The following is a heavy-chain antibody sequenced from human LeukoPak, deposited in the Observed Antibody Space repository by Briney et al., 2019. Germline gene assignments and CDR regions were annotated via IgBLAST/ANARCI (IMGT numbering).Heavy chain of an antibody. V-gene: IGHV3-21*01. Sequence: GGSLRLSCAASGFTVSGDYMNWVRQAPGKGLDWVSSISSSSSSIYCADSVKGRFTISRDNAKNSLSLQMNSLRAEDTAVYYCARGPYTDYWGQGTLVTVSS. CDR1: GFTVSGDY. D-gene: IGHD4-11*01. J-gene: IGHJ4*02. CDR3: ARGPYTDY. CDR2: ISSSSSSI.